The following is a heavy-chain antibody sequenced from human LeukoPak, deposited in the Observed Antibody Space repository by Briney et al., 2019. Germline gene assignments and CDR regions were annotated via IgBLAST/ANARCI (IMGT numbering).Heavy chain of an antibody. Sequence: GGSLRLSCAASGFTFSSYAMHWVRQAPGKGLEWLASISSSSSYIYFANSVRGRFTISRDNAKNSLYLQMNSLRAEDTAVYYCAKDSPSRTATTEVPVDYWGQGTLVTVSS. CDR3: AKDSPSRTATTEVPVDY. CDR2: ISSSSSYI. D-gene: IGHD1/OR15-1a*01. CDR1: GFTFSSYA. J-gene: IGHJ4*02. V-gene: IGHV3-21*01.